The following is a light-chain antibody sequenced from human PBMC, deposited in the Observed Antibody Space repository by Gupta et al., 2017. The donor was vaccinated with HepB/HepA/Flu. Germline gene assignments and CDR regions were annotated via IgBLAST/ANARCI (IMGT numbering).Light chain of an antibody. Sequence: QSALTQPASVSWSPGPSITISCTGTSSDIGSHNHVSWYQQYPGRAPKLMIYDVSKRPSGVSNRFSGSKSGNTASLTIYGLQTEDEADYFCCSYAGSRTYVFGSGTEVIV. CDR2: DVS. J-gene: IGLJ1*01. V-gene: IGLV2-23*02. CDR3: CSYAGSRTYV. CDR1: SSDIGSHNH.